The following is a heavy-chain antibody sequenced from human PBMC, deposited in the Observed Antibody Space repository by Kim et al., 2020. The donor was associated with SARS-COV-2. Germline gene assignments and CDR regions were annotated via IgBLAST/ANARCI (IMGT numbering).Heavy chain of an antibody. CDR2: IDGSDGTT. V-gene: IGHV3-23*01. Sequence: GGSLRLSCTTSGFTFTGYAMSWVRQAPGKGLEWVSTIDGSDGTTYYVDSVKGRFTISRDNSKNTLYLRMSALRADDTAVYYCMKGGWGRILDHWGQGTLV. D-gene: IGHD2-15*01. CDR1: GFTFTGYA. CDR3: MKGGWGRILDH. J-gene: IGHJ4*02.